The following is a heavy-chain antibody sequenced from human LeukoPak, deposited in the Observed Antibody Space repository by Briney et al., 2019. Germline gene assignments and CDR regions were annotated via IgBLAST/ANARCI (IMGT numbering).Heavy chain of an antibody. Sequence: ASVKVSCKASGYNFKSYDINWVRQAAGQGLEWLGWLNRHGDYTGYAQKFQDRVTMTSDSSTTTAYMELSSLTSEDTALYYCARGFRDGLTGNDVLDVWGLGTMVIVTS. J-gene: IGHJ3*01. CDR3: ARGFRDGLTGNDVLDV. CDR1: GYNFKSYD. D-gene: IGHD3-9*01. V-gene: IGHV1-8*01. CDR2: LNRHGDYT.